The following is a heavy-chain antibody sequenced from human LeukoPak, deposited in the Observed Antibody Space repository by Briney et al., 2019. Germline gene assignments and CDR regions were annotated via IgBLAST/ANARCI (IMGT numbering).Heavy chain of an antibody. Sequence: PGRSLRLSCAASGFIFSSYAMHWVRQAPGKGLERVAVISYDGSNKYYADSVEGRFTISRDNSKNTLYLQMNSLRAEDTAVYYCARDHLEMATSHFDYWGQGTLVTVSS. D-gene: IGHD5-24*01. CDR2: ISYDGSNK. CDR3: ARDHLEMATSHFDY. CDR1: GFIFSSYA. J-gene: IGHJ4*02. V-gene: IGHV3-30-3*01.